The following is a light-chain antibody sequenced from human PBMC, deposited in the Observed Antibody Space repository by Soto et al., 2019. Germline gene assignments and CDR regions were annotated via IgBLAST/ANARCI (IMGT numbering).Light chain of an antibody. CDR1: SSDVGGYNY. Sequence: QSALTQPRSVSGSPGQSVTLSCTGTSSDVGGYNYVSWYQQHPGKAPKLMIYDVSKRPSGVPDRFSGSKSGNTASLTISGLQAEYEADYYCCSYAGSYYVFGTGTKVTVL. J-gene: IGLJ1*01. CDR3: CSYAGSYYV. V-gene: IGLV2-11*01. CDR2: DVS.